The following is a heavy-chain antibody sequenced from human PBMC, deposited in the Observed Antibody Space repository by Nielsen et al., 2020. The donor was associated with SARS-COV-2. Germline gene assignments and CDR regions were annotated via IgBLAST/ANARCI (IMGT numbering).Heavy chain of an antibody. CDR3: ARVNPTSGSWFDAFDI. CDR1: GFIFSDST. CDR2: IRSKANSYAT. V-gene: IGHV3-73*01. J-gene: IGHJ3*02. Sequence: GESLKISCAASGFIFSDSTMHWVRQASGKGLEWVGRIRSKANSYATEYPASVKGRFIISRDDSKNTAYLLMNSLKIDDTAVYNCARVNPTSGSWFDAFDIWGQGTLVTVSS. D-gene: IGHD1-26*01.